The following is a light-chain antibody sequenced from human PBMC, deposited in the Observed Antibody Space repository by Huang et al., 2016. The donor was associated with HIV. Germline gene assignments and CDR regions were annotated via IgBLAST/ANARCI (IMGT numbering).Light chain of an antibody. CDR2: KAS. J-gene: IGKJ4*01. CDR1: QSISSW. CDR3: QQSSAYPLT. Sequence: DIQMTQSPSTLSASVGDRVTITCRASQSISSWLAWYQQKPGKAPKLLIYKASSLESGVPSRFSGSGSWTEFTLTISSLQPDDFATYYCQQSSAYPLTFGGGTKVEIK. V-gene: IGKV1-5*03.